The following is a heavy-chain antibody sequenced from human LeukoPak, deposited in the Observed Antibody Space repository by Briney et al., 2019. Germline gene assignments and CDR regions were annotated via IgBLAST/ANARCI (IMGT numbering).Heavy chain of an antibody. Sequence: PGGSLRLSCAASGFTFSSYSMNWVRQAPGKGLEWVAVISYDGSNDYYADSVKGRFTISRDNAKNSLFLQMNSLRAEDTAVYYCARDLIVGTTYFDYWGQGTLVTVSS. CDR1: GFTFSSYS. CDR3: ARDLIVGTTYFDY. V-gene: IGHV3-30*03. J-gene: IGHJ4*02. CDR2: ISYDGSND. D-gene: IGHD1-26*01.